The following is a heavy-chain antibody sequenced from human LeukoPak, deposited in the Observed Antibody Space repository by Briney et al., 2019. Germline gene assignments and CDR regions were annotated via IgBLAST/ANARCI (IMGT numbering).Heavy chain of an antibody. J-gene: IGHJ4*02. CDR2: ISGSGNTT. CDR3: ANIPDYGGNFGNFDY. CDR1: GFTFSNAW. Sequence: GGSLRLSCAASGFTFSNAWMTWVRQAPGKGLEWVSAISGSGNTTYYADSVKGRFTISRDNSKNTLYLQMNSLRAEDTAVYCCANIPDYGGNFGNFDYWGQGTLVTVSS. D-gene: IGHD4-23*01. V-gene: IGHV3-23*01.